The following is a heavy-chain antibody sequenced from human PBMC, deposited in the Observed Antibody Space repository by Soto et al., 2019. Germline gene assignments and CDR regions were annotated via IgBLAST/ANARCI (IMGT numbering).Heavy chain of an antibody. CDR2: IYSGGST. J-gene: IGHJ6*03. D-gene: IGHD5-12*01. V-gene: IGHV3-66*01. CDR1: GFTVSSNY. CDR3: ARDYSGYTVYMDV. Sequence: GGSLRLSCAASGFTVSSNYMSWVRQAPGKGLEWVSVIYSGGSTYYADSVKGRFTISRDNSKNTLYLQMNSLRAEDTAVYYCARDYSGYTVYMDVWGKGTTVTVSS.